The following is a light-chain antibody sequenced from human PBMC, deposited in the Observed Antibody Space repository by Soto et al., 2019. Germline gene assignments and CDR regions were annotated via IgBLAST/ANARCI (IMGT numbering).Light chain of an antibody. CDR3: QQRSNWPPVT. V-gene: IGKV3-11*01. J-gene: IGKJ4*01. CDR2: DAS. CDR1: QSISIY. Sequence: EIVLTQSPATLSLSPGERATLSCRASQSISIYLAWYQQKPGQAPRLLIYDASNRASGIPARFSGSGSGTDFTLTISSLEPEDFAVYFSQQRSNWPPVTFGGGTKVEIK.